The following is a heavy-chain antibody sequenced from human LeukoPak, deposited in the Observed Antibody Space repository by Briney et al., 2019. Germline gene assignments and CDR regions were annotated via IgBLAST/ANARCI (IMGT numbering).Heavy chain of an antibody. Sequence: GGSLRLSCAASGFTFSSYAMHWVRQAPGKGPEWVAVISYDGSNKYYADSVKGRFTISRDNSKNTLYLQMNSLRAEDTAVYYCAREGWVAVAGGFDYWGQGTLVTVSS. CDR3: AREGWVAVAGGFDY. V-gene: IGHV3-30-3*01. CDR2: ISYDGSNK. J-gene: IGHJ4*02. D-gene: IGHD6-19*01. CDR1: GFTFSSYA.